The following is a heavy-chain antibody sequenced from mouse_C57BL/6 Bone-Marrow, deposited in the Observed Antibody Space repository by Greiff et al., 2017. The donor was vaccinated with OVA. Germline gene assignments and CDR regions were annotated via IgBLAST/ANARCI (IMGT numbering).Heavy chain of an antibody. V-gene: IGHV1-82*01. Sequence: QVQLKESGPELVKPGASVKISCKASGYAFSSSWMNWVKQRPGKGLEWIGRIYPGDGDTNYNGKFKGKATLTADKSSSTAYMQLSSLTSEDSAVYFCASPPGSAQAKRFAYWGQGTLVTVSA. J-gene: IGHJ3*01. D-gene: IGHD3-2*02. CDR2: IYPGDGDT. CDR3: ASPPGSAQAKRFAY. CDR1: GYAFSSSW.